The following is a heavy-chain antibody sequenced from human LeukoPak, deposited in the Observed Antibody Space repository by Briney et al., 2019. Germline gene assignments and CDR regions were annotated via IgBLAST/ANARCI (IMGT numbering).Heavy chain of an antibody. D-gene: IGHD6-19*01. J-gene: IGHJ3*02. CDR1: GFTFSSYG. CDR2: IWYDGSNK. V-gene: IGHV3-33*01. Sequence: GGSLRLSCAASGFTFSSYGMHWVRQAPGKGLEWVAVIWYDGSNKYYADSVKGRFTISRDNSKNTLYLQMNSLRAEDTAVYYCARDGFDSSGWSSNAFDIWGQGTMVTVSS. CDR3: ARDGFDSSGWSSNAFDI.